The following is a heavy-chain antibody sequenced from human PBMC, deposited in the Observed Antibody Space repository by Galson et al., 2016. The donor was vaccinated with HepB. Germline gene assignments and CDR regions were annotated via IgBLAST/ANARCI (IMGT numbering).Heavy chain of an antibody. Sequence: SLRLSCAASGFTFSGYSMNWVRQAPGKGLEWVSSITSSSDYIYYADSVKGRFTISRDNAKKSVSLHMNSLRAEDTAVYYCAREMHYDDVWGSYPSPDYYGMGLWGQGTTVTVSS. D-gene: IGHD3-16*01. CDR1: GFTFSGYS. CDR2: ITSSSDYI. J-gene: IGHJ6*02. CDR3: AREMHYDDVWGSYPSPDYYGMGL. V-gene: IGHV3-21*01.